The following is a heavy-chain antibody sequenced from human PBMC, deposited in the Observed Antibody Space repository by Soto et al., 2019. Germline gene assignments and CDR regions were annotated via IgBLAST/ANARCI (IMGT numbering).Heavy chain of an antibody. D-gene: IGHD5-12*01. J-gene: IGHJ4*02. CDR1: GFTFRDYY. Sequence: GGSLRLSCAASGFTFRDYYMSWIRQAPGKGLEWVSYISSSGSTIYYADSVKGRFTISRDNAKNSLYLQMNSLRAEDTAVYYCARDGRDGYNPWYFDYWGQGTLVTVSS. V-gene: IGHV3-11*01. CDR2: ISSSGSTI. CDR3: ARDGRDGYNPWYFDY.